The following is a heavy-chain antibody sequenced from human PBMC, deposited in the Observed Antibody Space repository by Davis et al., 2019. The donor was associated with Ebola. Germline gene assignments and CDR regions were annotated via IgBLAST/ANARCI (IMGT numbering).Heavy chain of an antibody. CDR2: INPSDSYN. CDR3: ARHPDAFCSGGTCHFQLFDF. Sequence: GESLKISCKGSGYSFTNFWISWVRQMPGKGLEWLGRINPSDSYNDYSPSFQGHVTISADMSISTAYLQWNTLKASDTAIYYCARHPDAFCSGGTCHFQLFDFWGQGTLVTVST. CDR1: GYSFTNFW. J-gene: IGHJ4*02. D-gene: IGHD2-15*01. V-gene: IGHV5-10-1*01.